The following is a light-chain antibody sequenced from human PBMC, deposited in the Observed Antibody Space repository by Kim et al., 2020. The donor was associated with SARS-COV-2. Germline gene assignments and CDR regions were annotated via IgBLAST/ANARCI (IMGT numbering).Light chain of an antibody. J-gene: IGKJ1*01. V-gene: IGKV3-15*01. CDR3: QQYSNWPWT. CDR1: QSVRNN. Sequence: VSPGERATLSCRASQSVRNNLAWYQQKPGQAPRLLIFGASTRTTGIPARFSGSGSGTEFTLTISSLQSEDFAVYYCQQYSNWPWTFGQGTKVDIK. CDR2: GAS.